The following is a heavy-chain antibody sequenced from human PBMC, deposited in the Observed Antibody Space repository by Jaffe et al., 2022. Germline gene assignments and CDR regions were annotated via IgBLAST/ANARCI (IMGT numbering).Heavy chain of an antibody. CDR3: ARQGVLWFGELFGGFYFDY. V-gene: IGHV4-38-2*01. Sequence: QVQLQESGPGLVKPSETLSLTCAVSGYSISSGYYWGWIRQPPGKGLEWIGSIYHSGSTYYNPSLKSRVTISVDTSKNQFSLKLSSVTAADTAVYYCARQGVLWFGELFGGFYFDYWGQGTLVTVSS. CDR1: GYSISSGYY. CDR2: IYHSGST. D-gene: IGHD3-10*01. J-gene: IGHJ4*02.